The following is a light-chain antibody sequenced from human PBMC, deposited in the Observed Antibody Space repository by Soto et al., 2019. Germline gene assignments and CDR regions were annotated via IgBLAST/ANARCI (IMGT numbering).Light chain of an antibody. J-gene: IGLJ3*02. CDR3: SSYTSSSTLV. CDR1: SSDVGAYNY. CDR2: EVS. V-gene: IGLV2-14*01. Sequence: QSALTQPASVSGSPGQSITISCTGTSSDVGAYNYVSWYQQHPDQAPKLMIYEVSNRPSGISNRFSGSKSGNTASLTISGLQAEDEADYYCSSYTSSSTLVFGGGTKLTVL.